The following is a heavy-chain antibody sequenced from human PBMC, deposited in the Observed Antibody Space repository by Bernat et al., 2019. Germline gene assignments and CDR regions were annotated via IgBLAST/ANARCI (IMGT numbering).Heavy chain of an antibody. Sequence: EVQLVESGGGLVQPGGSLRLSCAASGFTFSSYEMNWVRQAPGKGLEWDSYISSSGSTIYHGDSVKGRFTIPRDDAKNSLYLQMNSLRADDSAVYYCARLVYSSSWYQFDYWGQGTLVTVSS. J-gene: IGHJ4*02. CDR1: GFTFSSYE. CDR2: ISSSGSTI. CDR3: ARLVYSSSWYQFDY. D-gene: IGHD6-13*01. V-gene: IGHV3-48*03.